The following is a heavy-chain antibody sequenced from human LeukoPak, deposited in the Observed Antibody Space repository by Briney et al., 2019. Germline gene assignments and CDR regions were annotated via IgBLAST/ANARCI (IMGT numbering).Heavy chain of an antibody. J-gene: IGHJ4*02. CDR2: IIPIFGTA. Sequence: SVKVSCKASGGTFSSYAISWVRQAPGQGLEWMGGIIPIFGTANYAQKLQGRVTMTTDTSTSTAYMELRSLRSDDTAVYYCARDLPFYDILTGYYRPGCDYWGQGTLVTVSS. CDR1: GGTFSSYA. D-gene: IGHD3-9*01. V-gene: IGHV1-69*05. CDR3: ARDLPFYDILTGYYRPGCDY.